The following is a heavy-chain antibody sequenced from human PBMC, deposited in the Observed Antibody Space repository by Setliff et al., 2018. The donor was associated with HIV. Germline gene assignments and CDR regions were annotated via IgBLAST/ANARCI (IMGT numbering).Heavy chain of an antibody. CDR3: ARDSNMVAVAGSWRSGGGH. J-gene: IGHJ4*02. D-gene: IGHD6-19*01. Sequence: GASVKVSCKASGYTFTSYGISWVRQAPGQGLEWMGWISAYNGNTNYAQKLQGRVTMTTDTSTSTAYMELGSLRSDDTAVYYWARDSNMVAVAGSWRSGGGHWGQGTLVTVSS. CDR2: ISAYNGNT. V-gene: IGHV1-18*01. CDR1: GYTFTSYG.